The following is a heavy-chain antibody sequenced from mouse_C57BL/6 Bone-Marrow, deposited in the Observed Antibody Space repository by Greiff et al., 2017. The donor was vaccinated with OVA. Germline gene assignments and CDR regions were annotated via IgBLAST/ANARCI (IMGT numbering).Heavy chain of an antibody. CDR1: GYAFTNYL. D-gene: IGHD1-1*01. J-gene: IGHJ3*01. CDR2: INPGSGGT. V-gene: IGHV1-54*01. CDR3: AREKYGSRGFAY. Sequence: QVQLQQSGAELVRPGTSVKVSCKASGYAFTNYLIERVKQRPGQGLEWIGVINPGSGGTNYNEKFKGKATLTADKSSSTAYMQLSSLTSEDSAVYFCAREKYGSRGFAYWGQGTLVTVSA.